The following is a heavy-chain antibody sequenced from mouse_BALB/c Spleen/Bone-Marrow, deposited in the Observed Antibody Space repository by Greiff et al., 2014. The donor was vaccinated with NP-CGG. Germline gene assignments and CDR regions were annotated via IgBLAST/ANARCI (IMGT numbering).Heavy chain of an antibody. J-gene: IGHJ3*01. V-gene: IGHV1S81*02. CDR1: GYTFTSYW. CDR2: INPSNGRT. Sequence: VKLQESGAELVKPGASVKLSCKASGYTFTSYWMHWVKQRPGQGLEWIGEINPSNGRTNYNEKFKSKATLTVDKSSGTAYMQLSSLTSEDSAVYYCARYATATYWFAYWGQGTLVTVSA. D-gene: IGHD1-2*01. CDR3: ARYATATYWFAY.